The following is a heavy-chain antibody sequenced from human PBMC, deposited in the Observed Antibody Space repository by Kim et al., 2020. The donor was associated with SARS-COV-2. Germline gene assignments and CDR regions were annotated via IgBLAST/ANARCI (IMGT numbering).Heavy chain of an antibody. V-gene: IGHV1-18*01. Sequence: ASVKVSCKAFGFAFTSYAISWVRQAPGQGLEWMGWISVYTGNTESAPKFQGRVTMTTDTSTNTAYMELRSLRSDDTAVYYCAKFYFDGSGHYTYFEDWGQGTLVTVSS. CDR1: GFAFTSYA. J-gene: IGHJ4*02. D-gene: IGHD3-22*01. CDR2: ISVYTGNT. CDR3: AKFYFDGSGHYTYFED.